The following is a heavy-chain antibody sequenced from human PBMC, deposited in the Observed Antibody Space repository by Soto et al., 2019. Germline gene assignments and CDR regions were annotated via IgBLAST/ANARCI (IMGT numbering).Heavy chain of an antibody. CDR1: GGSISSYY. CDR2: IYYSGST. Sequence: SETLSLTCTVSGGSISSYYWSWIRQPPGKGLEWIGYIYYSGSTNYNPSNKSRDTISVDTAKNQFTLKLRSVTAADTAVYYCARDGIAVAGNWFDPWGQGTLVTVS. D-gene: IGHD6-19*01. CDR3: ARDGIAVAGNWFDP. J-gene: IGHJ5*02. V-gene: IGHV4-59*01.